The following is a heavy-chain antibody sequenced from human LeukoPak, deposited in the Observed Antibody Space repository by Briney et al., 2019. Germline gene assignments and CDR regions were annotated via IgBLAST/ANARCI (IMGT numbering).Heavy chain of an antibody. J-gene: IGHJ4*02. V-gene: IGHV3-11*01. Sequence: GGSLRLSCAASGFTVSSNYMSWVRQAPGKGLEWVSYISSSGSTIYYADSVKGRFTISRDNAKNSLYLQMNSLRAEDTAVYYCARDKADTAVDYWGQGTLVTVSS. CDR2: ISSSGSTI. CDR3: ARDKADTAVDY. D-gene: IGHD5-18*01. CDR1: GFTVSSNY.